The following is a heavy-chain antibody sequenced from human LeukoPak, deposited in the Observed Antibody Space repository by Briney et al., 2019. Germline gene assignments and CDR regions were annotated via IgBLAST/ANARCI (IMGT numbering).Heavy chain of an antibody. CDR1: GFTFSSYW. CDR3: ARVRSGSLDY. V-gene: IGHV3-74*01. Sequence: AGGSLRLSCTASGFTFSSYWMHWVRQAPGKGLVWVSRLNNDGSSTNYADSVKGRFTISRDNAKNTLYLQMNSLRAEDTAVYYCARVRSGSLDYWGQGTLVTVSS. CDR2: LNNDGSST. J-gene: IGHJ4*02. D-gene: IGHD1-26*01.